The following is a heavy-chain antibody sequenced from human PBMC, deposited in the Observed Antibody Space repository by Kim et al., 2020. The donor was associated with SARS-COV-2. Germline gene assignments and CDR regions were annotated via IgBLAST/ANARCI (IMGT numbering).Heavy chain of an antibody. V-gene: IGHV3-64*01. CDR3: ARAPYGDYGYIQH. D-gene: IGHD4-17*01. Sequence: GGSLRLSCAASGFTFSSYAMHWVRQAPGKGLEYVSAISSNGGSTYYANSVKGRFTISRDNSKNTLYLQMGSLRAEDMAVYYCARAPYGDYGYIQHWGQGTLVTASS. CDR2: ISSNGGST. CDR1: GFTFSSYA. J-gene: IGHJ1*01.